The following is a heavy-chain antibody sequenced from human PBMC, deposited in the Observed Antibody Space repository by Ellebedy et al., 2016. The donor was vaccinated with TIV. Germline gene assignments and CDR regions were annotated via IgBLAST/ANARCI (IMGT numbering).Heavy chain of an antibody. CDR3: GRRGKNLSIDY. CDR2: IWPGDSDT. D-gene: IGHD5/OR15-5a*01. CDR1: GYRFSSYW. Sequence: GESLKISCKVSGYRFSSYWIVWVRQMPGKGLEWMGTIWPGDSDTRYSTSFEGQVIISVDKSINTADLQWSSLKDSDSAMYYCGRRGKNLSIDYWGQGTLVTVSS. J-gene: IGHJ4*02. V-gene: IGHV5-51*01.